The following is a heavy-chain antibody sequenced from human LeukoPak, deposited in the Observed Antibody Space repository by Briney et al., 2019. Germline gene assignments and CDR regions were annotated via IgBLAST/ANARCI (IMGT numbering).Heavy chain of an antibody. CDR1: GFPFSSYG. J-gene: IGHJ4*02. Sequence: GGSLRLSCAASGFPFSSYGMDWVRQAPGKGLGWVAVISYDGSNKYYADSVKGRFTISRDNSKNTLYLQMNSLRAEDTAVYYCAKDVGYSYADYYFDYWGQGTLVTVSS. D-gene: IGHD5-18*01. V-gene: IGHV3-30*18. CDR3: AKDVGYSYADYYFDY. CDR2: ISYDGSNK.